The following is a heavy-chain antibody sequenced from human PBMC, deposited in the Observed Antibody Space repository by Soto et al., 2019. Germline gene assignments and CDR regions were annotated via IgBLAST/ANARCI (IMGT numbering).Heavy chain of an antibody. CDR3: AKNAVSGDYASHLDY. V-gene: IGHV1-18*01. CDR1: GYTFITYG. CDR2: INPYSGNT. J-gene: IGHJ4*02. D-gene: IGHD4-17*01. Sequence: QIHLVQSGPEVRKPGASVKLSCKTSGYTFITYGLTWVRQAPGEGLEWMGWINPYSGNTAFAEKFQDRITVTTDTSTDTAYMELEALDSDDTAVYYCAKNAVSGDYASHLDYWGQGTLVAVST.